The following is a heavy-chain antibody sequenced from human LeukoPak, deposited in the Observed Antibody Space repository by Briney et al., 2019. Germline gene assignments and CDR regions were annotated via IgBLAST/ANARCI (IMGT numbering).Heavy chain of an antibody. D-gene: IGHD3-16*02. CDR2: ISSNGGST. CDR3: ARGRYDYVWGSYRLDY. CDR1: GFPFSSYG. J-gene: IGHJ4*02. V-gene: IGHV3-64*01. Sequence: PGGSLRLSCAASGFPFSSYGMSWVRQAPGKGLEYVSAISSNGGSTYYANSVKGRFTISRDNSKNTLYLQMGSLRAEDMAVYYCARGRYDYVWGSYRLDYWGQGTLVTVSS.